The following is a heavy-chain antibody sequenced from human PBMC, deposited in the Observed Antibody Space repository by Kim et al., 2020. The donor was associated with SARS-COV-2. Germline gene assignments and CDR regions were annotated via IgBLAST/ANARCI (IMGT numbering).Heavy chain of an antibody. CDR2: IFYNGNN. CDR3: ARVVSSWRTSHWYFDL. J-gene: IGHJ2*01. Sequence: SETLSLTCTVSGVSLSSYYWSWIRQPPGKGLEYIGYIFYNGNNNYNPSLQSRVTMSVDMSKKQFSLRLNSVTAADTAVYYCARVVSSWRTSHWYFDLWGRGTLVTVSS. D-gene: IGHD6-13*01. CDR1: GVSLSSYY. V-gene: IGHV4-59*13.